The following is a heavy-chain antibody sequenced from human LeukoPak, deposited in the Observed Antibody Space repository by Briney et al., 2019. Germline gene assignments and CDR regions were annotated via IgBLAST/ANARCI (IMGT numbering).Heavy chain of an antibody. Sequence: GGSLRLSCAASGFVFKNYWMSWVRQAPGKGLEWLANINYDGSQKYHVDSVKGRFTISRDNAKNSLYLQMNSLRVEDTAVYYCGKSEVTIPDSHWGQGTPVTVSS. D-gene: IGHD2-21*02. V-gene: IGHV3-7*01. CDR1: GFVFKNYW. J-gene: IGHJ4*01. CDR3: GKSEVTIPDSH. CDR2: INYDGSQK.